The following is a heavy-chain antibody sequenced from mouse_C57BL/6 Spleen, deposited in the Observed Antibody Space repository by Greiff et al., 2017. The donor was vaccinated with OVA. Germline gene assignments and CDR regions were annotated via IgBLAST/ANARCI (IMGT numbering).Heavy chain of an antibody. D-gene: IGHD3-2*02. V-gene: IGHV1-19*01. CDR2: INPYNGGT. CDR1: GYTFTDYY. Sequence: VHVKQSGPVLVKPGASVKMSCKASGYTFTDYYMNWVKQSHGKSLEWIGVINPYNGGTSYNQKFKGKATLTVDKSSSTAYMELNSLTSEDSAVYYCARLSSGLDYWGQGTTLTVSS. CDR3: ARLSSGLDY. J-gene: IGHJ2*01.